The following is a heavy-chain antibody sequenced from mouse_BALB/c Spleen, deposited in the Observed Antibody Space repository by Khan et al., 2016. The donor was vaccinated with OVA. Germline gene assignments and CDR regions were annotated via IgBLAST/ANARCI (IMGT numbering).Heavy chain of an antibody. D-gene: IGHD1-2*01. Sequence: EVQLQEAGAELMKPGASVKLSCTVSGFNIKDTYIHWVKQRPEQGLEWIGRIDPANGNTKYDPNFQGKATMTAEKSSNTTYLQLSSLTSEDTAVYYCAYSLLLYAIDYWGQGTSVTVSS. CDR1: GFNIKDTY. CDR3: AYSLLLYAIDY. CDR2: IDPANGNT. V-gene: IGHV14-3*02. J-gene: IGHJ4*01.